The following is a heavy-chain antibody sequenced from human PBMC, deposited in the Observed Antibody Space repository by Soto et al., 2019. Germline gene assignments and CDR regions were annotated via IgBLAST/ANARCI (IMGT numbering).Heavy chain of an antibody. CDR2: TYYRSKWYN. J-gene: IGHJ4*02. V-gene: IGHV6-1*01. CDR1: GDSVSSNSAT. CDR3: ARLIGNSFDY. D-gene: IGHD2-8*01. Sequence: SQTLSLTCAISGDSVSSNSATWDWIRQSPSRGLEWLGRTYYRSKWYNDYAVSVKSRITINPDTSNNQLSLQLNSVTPDDTAVYYCARLIGNSFDYWGQGTLVTVSS.